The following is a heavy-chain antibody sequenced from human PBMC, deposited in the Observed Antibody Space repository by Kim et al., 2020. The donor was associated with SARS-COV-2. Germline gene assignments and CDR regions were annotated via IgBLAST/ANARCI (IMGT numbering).Heavy chain of an antibody. CDR3: ARNMVATSYYFDY. Sequence: YAQKFQGRVTMTRDTSTSTVYMELSSLRSEDTAVYYCARNMVATSYYFDYWGQGTLVTVSS. D-gene: IGHD5-12*01. V-gene: IGHV1-46*01. J-gene: IGHJ4*02.